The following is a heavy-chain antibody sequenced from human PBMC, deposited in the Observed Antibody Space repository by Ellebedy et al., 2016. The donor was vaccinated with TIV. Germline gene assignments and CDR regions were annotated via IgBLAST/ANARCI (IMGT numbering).Heavy chain of an antibody. D-gene: IGHD4-17*01. CDR3: ARDWGKFDYGDYGDPNGDAFDI. J-gene: IGHJ3*02. CDR1: GGTFSSYA. V-gene: IGHV1-69*10. Sequence: AASVKVSCKASGGTFSSYAISWVRQAPGQGLEWMGRIIPILGMANYAQKLQGRVTITADKSTSTAYMELSNLRSEDTAVYYCARDWGKFDYGDYGDPNGDAFDIWGQGTMVTVSS. CDR2: IIPILGMA.